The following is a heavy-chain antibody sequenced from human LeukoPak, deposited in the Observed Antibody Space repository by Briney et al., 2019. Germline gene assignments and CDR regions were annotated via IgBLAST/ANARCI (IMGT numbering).Heavy chain of an antibody. CDR1: GGSISSGDYY. CDR3: ARRDGLRNFDY. D-gene: IGHD5-24*01. CDR2: IYYSGGT. J-gene: IGHJ4*02. Sequence: PSETLSLTCTVSGGSISSGDYYWSWIRQPPGKGLECIGYIYYSGGTYYNPSLKSRLTISLDASKNQFSLKLSFVTAADTAVYFCARRDGLRNFDYWGQGTLVTVSS. V-gene: IGHV4-30-4*01.